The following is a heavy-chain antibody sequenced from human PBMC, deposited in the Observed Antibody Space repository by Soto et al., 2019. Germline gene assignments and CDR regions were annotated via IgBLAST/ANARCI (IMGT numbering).Heavy chain of an antibody. D-gene: IGHD3-10*01. CDR1: GGTFSSYT. V-gene: IGHV1-69*02. Sequence: ASVKVSCKASGGTFSSYTISWVRQAPGQGLEWMGRIIPILGIANYAQKFQGRVTITADKSTSTAYMELSSLRSEDTAVYYCARAIHYYGSGIDYWGQGTLVTVSS. J-gene: IGHJ4*02. CDR2: IIPILGIA. CDR3: ARAIHYYGSGIDY.